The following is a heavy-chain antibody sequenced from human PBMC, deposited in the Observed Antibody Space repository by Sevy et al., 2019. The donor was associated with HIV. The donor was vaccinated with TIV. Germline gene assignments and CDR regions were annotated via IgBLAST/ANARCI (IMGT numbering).Heavy chain of an antibody. D-gene: IGHD1-26*01. CDR2: ISSAGTYI. V-gene: IGHV3-21*01. J-gene: IGHJ6*02. Sequence: GGSLRLSCAASGLTFISFSSSGMNWVRQAPGKGLEWVSSISSAGTYIYYADSMKGRFTISRDNAKSSVYLQMNSLRAEDTAVYYCARDRGVGTSSYGMDVWGQGTTVTVSS. CDR1: GLTFISFSSSG. CDR3: ARDRGVGTSSYGMDV.